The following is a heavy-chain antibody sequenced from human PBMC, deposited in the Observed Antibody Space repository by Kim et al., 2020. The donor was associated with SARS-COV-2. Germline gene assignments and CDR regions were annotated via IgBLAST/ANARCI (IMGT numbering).Heavy chain of an antibody. V-gene: IGHV4-39*07. D-gene: IGHD3-22*01. Sequence: SETLSRTCTVSGGSISSSSYYWGWIRQPPGKGLEWIGSIYYSGSTYYNPSLKSRVTISVDTSKNQFSLKLSSVTAADTAVYYCASSLSSITMIVGWGQGT. J-gene: IGHJ4*02. CDR2: IYYSGST. CDR1: GGSISSSSYY. CDR3: ASSLSSITMIVG.